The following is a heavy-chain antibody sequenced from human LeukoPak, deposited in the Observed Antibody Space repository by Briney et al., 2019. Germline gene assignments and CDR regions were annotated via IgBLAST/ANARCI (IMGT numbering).Heavy chain of an antibody. CDR3: ARGPQLDY. Sequence: GGSLRLSCAASGFTVSSNYMNWVRQAPGKGLEWVSVIYTGGAIYYADSVKGRFTISRDNSKNTLYLQMNSLRVEDTAVYYCARGPQLDYWGQGTLVTVSS. CDR1: GFTVSSNY. J-gene: IGHJ4*02. V-gene: IGHV3-66*01. CDR2: IYTGGAI. D-gene: IGHD6-13*01.